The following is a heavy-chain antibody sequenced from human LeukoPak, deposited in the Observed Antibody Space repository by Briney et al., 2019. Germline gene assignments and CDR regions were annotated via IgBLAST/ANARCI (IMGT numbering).Heavy chain of an antibody. CDR1: GFTFSSYW. D-gene: IGHD6-6*01. V-gene: IGHV3-7*04. CDR3: ARGGIITSYAFEI. J-gene: IGHJ3*02. CDR2: IKQDGSEK. Sequence: GGSLRLSCAASGFTFSSYWMSWVRQAPGKGLEWVANIKQDGSEKYYVDSVKGRFTISRDNAKNSLYLQMDSLRAEDTAVYYCARGGIITSYAFEIWGQGTMVTVSS.